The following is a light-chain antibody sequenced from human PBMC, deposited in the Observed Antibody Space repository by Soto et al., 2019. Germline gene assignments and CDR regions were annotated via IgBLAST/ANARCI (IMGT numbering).Light chain of an antibody. Sequence: EIVMTQSPATLSLSPGEGATLSCRASQSVGTTLAWYQQKPGQAPRLLIFGASTRVTGVPARFSGSGSGTEFTLSINSLQSDDFAVYYCQQYSNWPEYTFGQGTKVDNK. CDR3: QQYSNWPEYT. V-gene: IGKV3-15*01. CDR1: QSVGTT. J-gene: IGKJ2*01. CDR2: GAS.